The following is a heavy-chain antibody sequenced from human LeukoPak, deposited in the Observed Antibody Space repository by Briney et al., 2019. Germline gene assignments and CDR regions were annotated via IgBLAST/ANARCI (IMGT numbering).Heavy chain of an antibody. V-gene: IGHV3-21*05. Sequence: GGSLRLSCAASGFTFSSYSMNWVRQAPGKGLEWLAYISPNSADISYADSVKGRFTISRDNAKNSLYLQMNSLRVEDTGIYYCSRDPRSLDYWGQGALVTVSS. CDR1: GFTFSSYS. J-gene: IGHJ4*02. CDR2: ISPNSADI. CDR3: SRDPRSLDY.